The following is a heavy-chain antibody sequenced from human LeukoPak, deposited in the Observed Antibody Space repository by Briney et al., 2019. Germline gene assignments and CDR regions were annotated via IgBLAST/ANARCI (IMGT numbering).Heavy chain of an antibody. CDR1: GFTFSSYA. J-gene: IGHJ4*02. CDR2: ISYDGSNK. V-gene: IGHV3-30*04. CDR3: ARSRRTTVTFQDY. D-gene: IGHD4-17*01. Sequence: GGSLRLSCAASGFTFSSYAMHWVRQAPGKGLEWVAVISYDGSNKYYADSVKGRFTISRDNSKNTLYLQMNSLRAEDTAVYYCARSRRTTVTFQDYWGQGTLVTVSS.